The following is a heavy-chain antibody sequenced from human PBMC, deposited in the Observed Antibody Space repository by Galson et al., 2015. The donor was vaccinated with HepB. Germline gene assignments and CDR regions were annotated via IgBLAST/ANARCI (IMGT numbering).Heavy chain of an antibody. Sequence: SLRLSCAASGFTFSNFVMNWVRQAPGKGLEWVSGVSGSGGITYYRDSVKGRFTISRDNSRQTLYLQMNSLRGEDTAIYYCAKGAQYTSLNWFDPWGQGTLVTVSS. V-gene: IGHV3-23*01. J-gene: IGHJ5*02. CDR3: AKGAQYTSLNWFDP. D-gene: IGHD5-18*01. CDR1: GFTFSNFV. CDR2: VSGSGGIT.